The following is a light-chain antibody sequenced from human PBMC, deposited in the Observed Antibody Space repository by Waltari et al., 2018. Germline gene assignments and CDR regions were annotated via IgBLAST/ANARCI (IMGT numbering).Light chain of an antibody. Sequence: QSVLTQPPSVSAAPGQKVTISCSGSRSNIGNDSVSWYQQLPGTAPKLFIYENNKRPSGIPDRFSGSKSGTSATLGITGLQTGDEADYYCGTWDTSLSALIFGGGTKLTVL. CDR1: RSNIGNDS. V-gene: IGLV1-51*02. CDR2: ENN. CDR3: GTWDTSLSALI. J-gene: IGLJ2*01.